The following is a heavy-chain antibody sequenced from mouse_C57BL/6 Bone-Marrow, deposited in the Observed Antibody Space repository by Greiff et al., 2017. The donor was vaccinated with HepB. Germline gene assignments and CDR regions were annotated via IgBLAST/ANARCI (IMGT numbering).Heavy chain of an antibody. CDR1: GYTFTDYE. D-gene: IGHD1-1*01. CDR2: IDPETGGT. CDR3: TRAYYGSRFAY. V-gene: IGHV1-15*01. Sequence: QVHVKQSGAELVRPGASVTLSCKASGYTFTDYEMHWVKQTPVHGLEWIGAIDPETGGTAYNQKFKGKAILTADKSSSTAYMELRSLTSEDSAVYYCTRAYYGSRFAYWGQGTLVTVSA. J-gene: IGHJ3*01.